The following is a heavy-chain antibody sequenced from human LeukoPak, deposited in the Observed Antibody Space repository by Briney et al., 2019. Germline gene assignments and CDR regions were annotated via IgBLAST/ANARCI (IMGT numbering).Heavy chain of an antibody. CDR2: ISYDGSNK. V-gene: IGHV3-30*18. D-gene: IGHD4-17*01. J-gene: IGHJ4*02. CDR1: GFTFSSYG. Sequence: GGTLRLSCAASGFTFSSYGMHWVRQAPGKGLEWVAVISYDGSNKYYADSVKGRFTISRDSSKNTLYLQMNSLRAEDTAVYYCAKDGRDYGDYVDYWGQGTLVTVSS. CDR3: AKDGRDYGDYVDY.